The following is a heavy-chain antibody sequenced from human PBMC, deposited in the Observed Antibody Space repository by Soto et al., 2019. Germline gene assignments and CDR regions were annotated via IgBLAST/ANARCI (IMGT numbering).Heavy chain of an antibody. CDR2: IHHSGST. Sequence: PSETLSLTCTVPGGSVNSGTYSWSWIRQPPGKGLEWIGYIHHSGSTNYNPSLKGRVTISVDRSKNQLSLKLSSVTAADTAVYYCARVPGPWGQGTLVTVSS. D-gene: IGHD3-10*01. CDR1: GGSVNSGTYS. J-gene: IGHJ5*02. CDR3: ARVPGP. V-gene: IGHV4-30-2*01.